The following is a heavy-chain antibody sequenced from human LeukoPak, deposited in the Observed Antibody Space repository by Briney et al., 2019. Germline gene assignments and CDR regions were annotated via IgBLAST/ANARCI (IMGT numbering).Heavy chain of an antibody. CDR3: ARLMAPEGLPPPPDAFDI. D-gene: IGHD5-12*01. CDR1: GFTLSSYT. CDR2: ISSSSSYI. V-gene: IGHV3-21*01. J-gene: IGHJ3*02. Sequence: GGSLRLSCAASGFTLSSYTMNWVRQAPGKGLEWVSSISSSSSYIYYADSVKGRFTISRDNAKNSLYLQMNSLRAEDTAVYYCARLMAPEGLPPPPDAFDIWGQGTMVTVSS.